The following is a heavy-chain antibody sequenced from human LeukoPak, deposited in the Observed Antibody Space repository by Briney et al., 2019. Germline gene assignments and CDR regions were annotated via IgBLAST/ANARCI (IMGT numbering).Heavy chain of an antibody. CDR2: ISGDESRT. V-gene: IGHV3-74*01. CDR3: ARVRPGNYFDY. J-gene: IGHJ4*02. D-gene: IGHD3-10*01. CDR1: GFTFRSYW. Sequence: PGGSLRLSCAASGFTFRSYWMHWVRQAPGKGLVWVSHISGDESRTTYADSVQGRFTISRDNAKNSLYLQMTSLRGEDTAVYYCARVRPGNYFDYWGQGTLVTVSS.